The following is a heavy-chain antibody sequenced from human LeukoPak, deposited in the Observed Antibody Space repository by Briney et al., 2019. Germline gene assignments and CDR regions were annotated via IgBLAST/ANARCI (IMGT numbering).Heavy chain of an antibody. CDR3: ARTWELLPDFDY. V-gene: IGHV3-74*01. J-gene: IGHJ4*02. D-gene: IGHD1-26*01. CDR2: INSDGSST. CDR1: GFTFSSYW. Sequence: PGGSLRLSCAASGFTFSSYWMHWVRQAPGKGLVWVSRINSDGSSTSYADSVKGRFTISRDNAKNTLYLQMNSLRAEGTAVYYCARTWELLPDFDYWGQGTLVTVSP.